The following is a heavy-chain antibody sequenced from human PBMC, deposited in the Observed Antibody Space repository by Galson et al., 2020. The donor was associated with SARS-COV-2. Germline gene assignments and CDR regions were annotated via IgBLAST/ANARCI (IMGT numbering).Heavy chain of an antibody. CDR3: AKVKSFFWLRADYYLDY. D-gene: IGHD3-9*01. CDR1: GFTFTTHS. J-gene: IGHJ4*02. V-gene: IGHV3-30*04. CDR2: VSYDGSLK. Sequence: GGSLRLSCAAAGFTFTTHSMHWVRQAPGKGLEWLAVVSYDGSLKFYAGSLEGRFTISKDSSQNTVYLQLDSLRSEDTAVYYCAKVKSFFWLRADYYLDYWGQGAPVTVSS.